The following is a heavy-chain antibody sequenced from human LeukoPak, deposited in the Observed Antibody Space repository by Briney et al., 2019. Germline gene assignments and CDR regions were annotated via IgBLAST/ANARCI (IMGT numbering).Heavy chain of an antibody. CDR3: TTDPSYYYGSGTDY. V-gene: IGHV3-15*01. J-gene: IGHJ4*02. D-gene: IGHD3-10*01. CDR2: IKSKTDGGTT. CDR1: GFTFSNAW. Sequence: PVGSLRLSCAASGFTFSNAWMSWVRQAPGKGLEWVGRIKSKTDGGTTDYAAPVKGRFTISRDDSKNTLYLQMNSLKTEDTAVYYCTTDPSYYYGSGTDYWGQGTLVTVSS.